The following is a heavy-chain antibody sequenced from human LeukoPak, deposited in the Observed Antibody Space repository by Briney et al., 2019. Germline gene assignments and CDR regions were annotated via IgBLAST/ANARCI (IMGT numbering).Heavy chain of an antibody. V-gene: IGHV3-30*04. J-gene: IGHJ6*02. D-gene: IGHD6-13*01. CDR2: ISYDGSNK. CDR1: GFTFSSYA. Sequence: GRSLRFSCAASGFTFSSYAMHWVRQAPGKGLEWVAVISYDGSNKYYADSVKGRFTISRDNSKNTLYLQMNSLRAEDTAVYYCARDGSSSWFYYYYYGMDVWGQGTTVTVSS. CDR3: ARDGSSSWFYYYYYGMDV.